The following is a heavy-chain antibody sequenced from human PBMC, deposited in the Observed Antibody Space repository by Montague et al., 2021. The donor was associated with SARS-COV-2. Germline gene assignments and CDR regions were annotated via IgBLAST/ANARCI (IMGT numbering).Heavy chain of an antibody. D-gene: IGHD4-11*01. CDR1: GGSISTGSYY. Sequence: SETLSLTCSFSGGSISTGSYYWGWIRQPPRKGLEWIGSIYYSGDTYYNPSLKSRVTISVDTSKNQFSLRLSSVTAADTAVYYCVRGGDYTDYGRVDYWGQGTQVIVSS. CDR2: IYYSGDT. J-gene: IGHJ4*02. CDR3: VRGGDYTDYGRVDY. V-gene: IGHV4-39*01.